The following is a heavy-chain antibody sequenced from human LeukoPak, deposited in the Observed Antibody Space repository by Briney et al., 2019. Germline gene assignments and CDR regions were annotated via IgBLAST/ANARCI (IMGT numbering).Heavy chain of an antibody. CDR1: GYTFNSAG. D-gene: IGHD1-26*01. J-gene: IGHJ6*03. CDR2: INAYNDNT. CDR3: ARTTTSYYYYYIDV. V-gene: IGHV1-18*01. Sequence: ASVKVSCKASGYTFNSAGISWVRQAPGQGLEWMGWINAYNDNTKYAEKLQGRVTMITDTSTSTAYMELRSLRYDDTAVHYCARTTTSYYYYYIDVWGKGTTVTVSS.